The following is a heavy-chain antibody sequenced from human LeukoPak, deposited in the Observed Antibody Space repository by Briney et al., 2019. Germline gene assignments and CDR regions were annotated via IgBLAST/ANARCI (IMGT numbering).Heavy chain of an antibody. D-gene: IGHD5-18*01. CDR1: GGSISSYY. Sequence: SETVSLTCTVSGGSISSYYWSWIRQPPGKGLEWIGYIYYSGSTNYNPSLKSRVTISVDTSKNQFSLKLSSVTAADTTVYYCAREVEGYSYGYLLGAFDIWGQGTMVTVSS. CDR3: AREVEGYSYGYLLGAFDI. CDR2: IYYSGST. V-gene: IGHV4-59*01. J-gene: IGHJ3*02.